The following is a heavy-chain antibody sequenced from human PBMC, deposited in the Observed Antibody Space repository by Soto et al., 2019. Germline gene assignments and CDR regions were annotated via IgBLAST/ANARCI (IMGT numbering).Heavy chain of an antibody. Sequence: HPGGSLRLSCAASGFTFSSYGMHWVRQGPGKGLEWVSVISDDGGNKYYADSVKGRFTISRDNSKNTLYLQMNSLRAEDTAVYYCAKFDGAVAGTVAFDIWGQGTMVTVSS. CDR3: AKFDGAVAGTVAFDI. CDR1: GFTFSSYG. J-gene: IGHJ3*02. V-gene: IGHV3-30*18. CDR2: ISDDGGNK. D-gene: IGHD6-19*01.